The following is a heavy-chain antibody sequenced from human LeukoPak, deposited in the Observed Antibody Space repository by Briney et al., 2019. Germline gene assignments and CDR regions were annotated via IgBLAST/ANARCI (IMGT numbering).Heavy chain of an antibody. Sequence: GGSLRLSCAASGFTFSSYAMHWVRQAPGKGLEWVAVISYDGSNKYYADSVKGRFTISRDNAKNSLYLQMNSLRAEDTAVYYCARDAHRGSSWYIEGNYWGQGTLVTVSS. CDR3: ARDAHRGSSWYIEGNY. D-gene: IGHD6-13*01. CDR2: ISYDGSNK. CDR1: GFTFSSYA. V-gene: IGHV3-30*04. J-gene: IGHJ4*02.